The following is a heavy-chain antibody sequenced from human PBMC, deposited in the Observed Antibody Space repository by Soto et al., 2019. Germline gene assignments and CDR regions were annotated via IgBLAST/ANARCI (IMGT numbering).Heavy chain of an antibody. Sequence: SETLSLTCNVSGGSVSSGNYYCSWIRQPPGKGLEWIGYFYYTGSTNYNPSLNSRVTISIDASKNQFSLRLSSVTAADTAVYYCARSMYYSDGSNYSPFECWGQGTLVTVS. CDR1: GGSVSSGNYY. CDR3: ARSMYYSDGSNYSPFEC. D-gene: IGHD3-22*01. V-gene: IGHV4-61*01. CDR2: FYYTGST. J-gene: IGHJ4*02.